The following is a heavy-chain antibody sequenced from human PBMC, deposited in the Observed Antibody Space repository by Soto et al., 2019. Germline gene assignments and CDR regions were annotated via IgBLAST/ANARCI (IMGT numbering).Heavy chain of an antibody. Sequence: KPSETLSLTCTVSGGSISSGGYYWSWIRQHPGKGLEWIGYIYYSGSTYYNPSLKSRVTISVDTSKNQFSLKLSSVTAADTAVYYCARDLSAGGWFDPWGQGTLVTVSS. CDR3: ARDLSAGGWFDP. CDR2: IYYSGST. J-gene: IGHJ5*02. D-gene: IGHD6-25*01. V-gene: IGHV4-31*03. CDR1: GGSISSGGYY.